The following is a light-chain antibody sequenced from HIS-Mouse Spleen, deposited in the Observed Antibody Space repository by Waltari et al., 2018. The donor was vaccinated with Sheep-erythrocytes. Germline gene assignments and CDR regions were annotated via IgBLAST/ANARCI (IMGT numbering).Light chain of an antibody. J-gene: IGKJ4*01. CDR1: QSISSR. CDR2: KAS. CDR3: QQYNSYSPLT. Sequence: DIQMTQSPSTLSASVGDRVTITCRASQSISSRLAWYQQKPGKAPKLLSYKASSLESGVPSRFSGSGSGTEFTLTISSLQPDDFATYYCQQYNSYSPLTFGGGTKVEIK. V-gene: IGKV1-5*03.